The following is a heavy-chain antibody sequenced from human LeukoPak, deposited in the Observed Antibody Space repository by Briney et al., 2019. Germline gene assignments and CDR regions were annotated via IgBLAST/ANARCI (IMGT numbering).Heavy chain of an antibody. CDR2: ISSSGSTI. J-gene: IGHJ4*02. CDR1: GFTFSSYS. V-gene: IGHV3-48*04. Sequence: GGSLRLSCAASGFTFSSYSMNWVRQAPGKGLEWVSYISSSGSTIYYADSVKGRFTISRDNAKNSLYLQMNSLRAEDTAVYYCARDSGDGWAAADDYWGQGTLVTVSS. CDR3: ARDSGDGWAAADDY. D-gene: IGHD6-13*01.